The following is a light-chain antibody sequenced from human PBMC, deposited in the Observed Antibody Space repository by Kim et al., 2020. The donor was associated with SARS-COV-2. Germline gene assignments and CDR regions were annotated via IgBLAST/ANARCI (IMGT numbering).Light chain of an antibody. CDR1: SSNIGSNT. Sequence: QSVLTQPLSASGTPGQRATISCSGSSSNIGSNTVNWYQQLPGTAPKLLIYSNNQRPSGVPDRFSGSKSGTSASLAISGLQSEDEADYYCAAWDDSLNVNWVFGGGTQLTVL. CDR2: SNN. J-gene: IGLJ3*02. V-gene: IGLV1-44*01. CDR3: AAWDDSLNVNWV.